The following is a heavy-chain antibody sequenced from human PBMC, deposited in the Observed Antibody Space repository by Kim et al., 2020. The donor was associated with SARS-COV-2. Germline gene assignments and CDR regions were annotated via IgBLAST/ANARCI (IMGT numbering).Heavy chain of an antibody. V-gene: IGHV3-30*02. CDR3: AKDRDVWNGLYYYYGLDV. J-gene: IGHJ6*02. D-gene: IGHD3-3*01. Sequence: VKGRFTISRDNSKNMLYLQLNGLRPEDTAVYYCAKDRDVWNGLYYYYGLDVWGQGTTVTVSS.